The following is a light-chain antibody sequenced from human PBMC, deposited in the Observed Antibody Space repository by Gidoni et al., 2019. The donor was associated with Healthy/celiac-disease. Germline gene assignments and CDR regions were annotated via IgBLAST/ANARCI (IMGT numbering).Light chain of an antibody. CDR3: QSYDSSPKVV. V-gene: IGLV1-40*01. CDR2: GNS. Sequence: QSVLPQPPSVSGAPGQRVTISCTGSSSNIGAGYDVHWYQQLPGTAPKLLIYGNSNRPSGVPDRFSGSKSGTSASLAITGLQAEDEADYYCQSYDSSPKVVFGGGTKLTVL. J-gene: IGLJ2*01. CDR1: SSNIGAGYD.